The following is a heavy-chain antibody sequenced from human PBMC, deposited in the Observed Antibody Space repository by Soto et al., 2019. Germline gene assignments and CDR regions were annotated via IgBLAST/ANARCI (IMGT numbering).Heavy chain of an antibody. CDR3: EKGGRVLNFYYYGMDV. Sequence: QVQLVESGGGVVQPGRSLRLSCAASGFIFSTYGMHWVRQAPGKGLEWVAVTSYDGSNKYYADSVKGRFTISRDNSKNTLYLQMNSLRAEDTDVYYCEKGGRVLNFYYYGMDVWGQGTTVTVS. V-gene: IGHV3-30*18. J-gene: IGHJ6*02. CDR1: GFIFSTYG. CDR2: TSYDGSNK.